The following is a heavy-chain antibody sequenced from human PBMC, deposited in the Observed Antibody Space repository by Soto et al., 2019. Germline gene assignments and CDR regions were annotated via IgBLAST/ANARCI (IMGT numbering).Heavy chain of an antibody. CDR2: ISAYNGNT. D-gene: IGHD3-3*01. CDR3: ARGMTSGYDFSSGYSGIKFVSYYYYGMDV. J-gene: IGHJ6*02. CDR1: GYTFTSYG. V-gene: IGHV1-18*04. Sequence: AASVKVSCKASGYTFTSYGISWVRQAPGQGLEWMGWISAYNGNTNYAQKLQGRVTMTTDTSTSTAYMELRSLRSDDTAVYYCARGMTSGYDFSSGYSGIKFVSYYYYGMDVWGQGTTVTVSS.